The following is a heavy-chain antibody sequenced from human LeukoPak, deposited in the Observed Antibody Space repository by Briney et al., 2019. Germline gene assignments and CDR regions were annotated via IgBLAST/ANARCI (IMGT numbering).Heavy chain of an antibody. CDR2: ISSNGGST. D-gene: IGHD3-9*01. V-gene: IGHV3-64*01. Sequence: PGGSLRLSCAASGFTFSSYAMHWVRQAPGKGLEYVSAISSNGGSTYYANSVKGRFTISRDNSKNTLYLQMGSLRAEDMAVYYCARLRYDILTGFLPDYWGQGTLVTVSS. CDR1: GFTFSSYA. CDR3: ARLRYDILTGFLPDY. J-gene: IGHJ4*02.